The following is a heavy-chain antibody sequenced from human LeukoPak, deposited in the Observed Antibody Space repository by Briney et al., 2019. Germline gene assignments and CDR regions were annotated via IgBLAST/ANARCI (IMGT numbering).Heavy chain of an antibody. CDR2: IIAIFGTA. D-gene: IGHD6-13*01. Sequence: SVKVSCKASGGTFSSYAISWGRQAPGQGREWMGGIIAIFGTANYAQKFQGRVTITAEESTCTAHMDPSSLRSEDTAVYYCARDGTAAAGPNGAMDVWGKGTTVTVSS. J-gene: IGHJ6*04. CDR1: GGTFSSYA. V-gene: IGHV1-69*01. CDR3: ARDGTAAAGPNGAMDV.